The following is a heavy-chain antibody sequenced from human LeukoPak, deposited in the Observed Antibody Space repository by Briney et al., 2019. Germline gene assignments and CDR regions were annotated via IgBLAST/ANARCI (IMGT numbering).Heavy chain of an antibody. Sequence: GGSLRLSCAASGFTFSSYAVNWVRQAPGMGLEWVSGISVTGDTTYYADSVKGRFTISRDNSKNTLSLQMNSLRAEDTAVYYCAAYGVLRFLEWYNYYFDYWGQGTLVTVSS. CDR1: GFTFSSYA. CDR3: AAYGVLRFLEWYNYYFDY. V-gene: IGHV3-23*01. J-gene: IGHJ4*02. CDR2: ISVTGDTT. D-gene: IGHD3-3*01.